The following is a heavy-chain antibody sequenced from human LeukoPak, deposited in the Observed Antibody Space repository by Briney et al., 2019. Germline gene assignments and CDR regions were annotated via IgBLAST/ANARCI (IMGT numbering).Heavy chain of an antibody. CDR1: GFTFSSYS. Sequence: GGSLRLSCAASGFTFSSYSMNWVRQAPGKGLEWVSSISSSGAYIYYADSVKGRFTISRDNAKNTLYLQMNSLRADDTAMYYCARLRFGEFEGAFDIWGQGTMVIVSS. CDR2: ISSSGAYI. D-gene: IGHD3-10*01. J-gene: IGHJ3*02. CDR3: ARLRFGEFEGAFDI. V-gene: IGHV3-21*06.